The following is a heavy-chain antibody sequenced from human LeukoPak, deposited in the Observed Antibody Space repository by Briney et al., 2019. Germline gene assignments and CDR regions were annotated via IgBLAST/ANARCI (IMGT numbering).Heavy chain of an antibody. CDR2: ISSDGVNK. J-gene: IGHJ4*02. V-gene: IGHV3-30*18. CDR1: GFTFSSYG. D-gene: IGHD3-22*01. CDR3: AKGQNYYDGGGYYSTDY. Sequence: GGSLRLSCAASGFTFSSYGMHWVRQAPGKGLEWVAVISSDGVNKYSADSVKGRFTISRDNSKNTLYLQMNSLRAEDTAVYYCAKGQNYYDGGGYYSTDYWGQGTPVTVSS.